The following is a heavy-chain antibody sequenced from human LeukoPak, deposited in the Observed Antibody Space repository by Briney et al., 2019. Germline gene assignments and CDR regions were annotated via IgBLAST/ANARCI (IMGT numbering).Heavy chain of an antibody. CDR2: INHSGST. CDR3: ARDIAAAGTTGYY. Sequence: SETLSLTCAVYGGSFSGYYWTWIRQPPGKGLEWIGEINHSGSTNYNPSLKSRVTISVDTSKNQFSLKLSSVTAADTAVYYCARDIAAAGTTGYYWGQGTLVTVSS. V-gene: IGHV4-34*01. J-gene: IGHJ4*02. D-gene: IGHD6-13*01. CDR1: GGSFSGYY.